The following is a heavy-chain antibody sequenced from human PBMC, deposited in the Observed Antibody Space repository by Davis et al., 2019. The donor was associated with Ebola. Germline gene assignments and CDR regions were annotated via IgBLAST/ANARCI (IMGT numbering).Heavy chain of an antibody. CDR3: ASAIVATINDY. D-gene: IGHD5-12*01. CDR1: GFTFSSYA. J-gene: IGHJ4*02. V-gene: IGHV3-7*01. Sequence: GGSLRLSCAASGFTFSSYAMSWVRQAPGKGLEWVANIKQDGSEKYYVDSVRGRFTISRDNAKNSLFLQVNSLRAEDTALYYCASAIVATINDYWGQGTLVTVSS. CDR2: IKQDGSEK.